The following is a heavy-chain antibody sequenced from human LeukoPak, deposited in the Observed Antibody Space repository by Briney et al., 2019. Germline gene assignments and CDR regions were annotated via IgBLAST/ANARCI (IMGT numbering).Heavy chain of an antibody. J-gene: IGHJ3*02. CDR1: GFTFSDYY. CDR2: INPSSSYT. D-gene: IGHD3-16*01. CDR3: ARKGGWVGGDAFDI. Sequence: GGSLRLSCAASGFTFSDYYMNWIRQAPGKGLEWVSYINPSSSYTKYSDSVKGRFTISRDNAKNSVYLQMNSLRAEDTAVYYCARKGGWVGGDAFDIWGQGTKVTVSS. V-gene: IGHV3-11*03.